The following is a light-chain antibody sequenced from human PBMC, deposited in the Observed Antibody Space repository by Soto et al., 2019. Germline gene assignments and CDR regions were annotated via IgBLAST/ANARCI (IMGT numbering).Light chain of an antibody. Sequence: DIVMTQSPDSLTVSLGERATINCRSSKSLLYRSNNKNYLGWYQQKPGQPPRLLIPQASTRESVVPDRISASGSGTDFTLSISSLQAEDVAVYYCQQDYGSPPTFGGGTKVEIK. CDR1: KSLLYRSNNKNY. V-gene: IGKV4-1*01. CDR2: QAS. J-gene: IGKJ4*01. CDR3: QQDYGSPPT.